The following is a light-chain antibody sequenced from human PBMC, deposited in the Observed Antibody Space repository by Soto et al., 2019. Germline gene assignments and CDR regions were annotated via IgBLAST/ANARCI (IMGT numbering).Light chain of an antibody. V-gene: IGLV3-1*01. J-gene: IGLJ2*01. Sequence: SYELTQPPSVSVSPGQTASITCSGDKLGDKNVCWYQQKPGQSPVLVIYQDTKRPSGIPERFSGSNSGNTATLTIGGTQAMDEADYFCQAWDSSTVIFGGGTKLTVL. CDR2: QDT. CDR1: KLGDKN. CDR3: QAWDSSTVI.